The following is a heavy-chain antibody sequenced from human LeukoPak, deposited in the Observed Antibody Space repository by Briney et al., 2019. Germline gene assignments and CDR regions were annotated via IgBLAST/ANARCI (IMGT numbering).Heavy chain of an antibody. V-gene: IGHV1-18*01. J-gene: IGHJ1*01. CDR2: ISAYNGNT. D-gene: IGHD3-22*01. CDR1: GYTFTSYG. CDR3: ARDHGDYDSSGYYSRYFQH. Sequence: ASVKVSCKASGYTFTSYGISWVRQAPGQGLEWRGWISAYNGNTTYPQNLQGTVPMTPDTSTSTAYMELTSLRSDDTAVYYRARDHGDYDSSGYYSRYFQHWGQGTLVTVSS.